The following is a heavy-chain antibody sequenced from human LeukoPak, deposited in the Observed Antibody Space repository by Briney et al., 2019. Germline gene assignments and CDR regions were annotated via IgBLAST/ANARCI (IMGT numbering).Heavy chain of an antibody. D-gene: IGHD3-16*02. CDR3: ASVSIMITFGGVIPYFDY. Sequence: SETLSLTCIVSGGSISSSSYNWGWIRQPPGKGLEWIGSIYHSGSTNYNPSLKSRVTISVDKSKNQFSLKLSSVTAADTAVYYCASVSIMITFGGVIPYFDYWGQGTLVTVSS. J-gene: IGHJ4*02. CDR1: GGSISSSSYN. CDR2: IYHSGST. V-gene: IGHV4-39*07.